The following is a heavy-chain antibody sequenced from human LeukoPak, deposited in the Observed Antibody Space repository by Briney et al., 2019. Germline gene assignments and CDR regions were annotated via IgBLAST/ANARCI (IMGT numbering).Heavy chain of an antibody. CDR1: GGSFSGYY. J-gene: IGHJ4*02. CDR3: SRYEQQLMFDY. Sequence: SETLSLTCAVYGGSFSGYYWSWIRQPPGKGLEWIGEINHSGSTNYNPSLKSRVTISVDTSKNQFSLRLSSVTAADTAVYYCSRYEQQLMFDYWGQGTLVTVSS. V-gene: IGHV4-34*01. D-gene: IGHD6-13*01. CDR2: INHSGST.